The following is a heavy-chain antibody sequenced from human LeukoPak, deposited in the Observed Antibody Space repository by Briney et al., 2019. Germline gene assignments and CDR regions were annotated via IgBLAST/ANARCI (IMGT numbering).Heavy chain of an antibody. D-gene: IGHD6-6*01. J-gene: IGHJ5*02. CDR1: GCTFTSSY. Sequence: ASVKVSCKVSGCTFTSSYIHWVRQPPAQGLEWMGIINPSGGSTSSAQEFQGRVTMTRDTSTSTVYMELSSLRSEDTVVYYCARGGTSRGFDPWGQGTLVTVSS. CDR3: ARGGTSRGFDP. CDR2: INPSGGST. V-gene: IGHV1-46*01.